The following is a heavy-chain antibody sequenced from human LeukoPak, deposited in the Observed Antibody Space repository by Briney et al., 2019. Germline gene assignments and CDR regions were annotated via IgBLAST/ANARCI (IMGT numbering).Heavy chain of an antibody. D-gene: IGHD3-22*01. CDR3: ARDLSEYYYDSSGYCVY. V-gene: IGHV3-21*01. Sequence: GGSPRLSCAASGFTFSSYSMNWVRQAPGKGLEWVSSISSSSSYIYYADSVKGRFTISRDNAKNSLYLQMNSLRAEDTAVYYCARDLSEYYYDSSGYCVYWGQGTLVTVSS. CDR2: ISSSSSYI. CDR1: GFTFSSYS. J-gene: IGHJ4*02.